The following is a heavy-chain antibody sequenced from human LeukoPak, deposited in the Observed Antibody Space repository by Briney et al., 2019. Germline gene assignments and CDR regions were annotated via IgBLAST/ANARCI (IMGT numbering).Heavy chain of an antibody. J-gene: IGHJ1*01. CDR3: AKDYRSIGDFQH. CDR2: IRYDGSNK. V-gene: IGHV3-30*02. Sequence: GGSLRLSCAASGFTFSKHWMTWVRQAPGKGLEWVAFIRYDGSNKYYADSVKGRFTISRDNSKNTLYLQMNSLRAEDTAVYYCAKDYRSIGDFQHWGQGTLVTVSS. CDR1: GFTFSKHW. D-gene: IGHD3-16*02.